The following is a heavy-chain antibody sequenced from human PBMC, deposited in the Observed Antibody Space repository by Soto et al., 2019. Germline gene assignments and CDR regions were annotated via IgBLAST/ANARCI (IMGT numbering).Heavy chain of an antibody. V-gene: IGHV1-69*13. Sequence: GASVKVSCKASGGTFSSYAISWVRQAPGQGLEWMGGIIPIFGTANYAQKFQGRVTITADESTSTAYMELSSLRSEDTAVYYCARRSFTILTPDIAAPGSFGYWGQGTLVTVSS. CDR2: IIPIFGTA. D-gene: IGHD6-6*01. CDR3: ARRSFTILTPDIAAPGSFGY. CDR1: GGTFSSYA. J-gene: IGHJ4*02.